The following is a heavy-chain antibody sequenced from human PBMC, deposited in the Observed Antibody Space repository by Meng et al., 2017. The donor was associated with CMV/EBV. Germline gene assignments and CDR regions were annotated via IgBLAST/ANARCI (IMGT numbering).Heavy chain of an antibody. V-gene: IGHV3-15*01. J-gene: IGHJ6*02. CDR3: TTTKTYYDILTGYYYYYYGMDV. CDR2: IKSKTDGGTT. D-gene: IGHD3-9*01. Sequence: GGSLRLSCAASEFTFSNAWMSWVRQAPGKGLEWVGRIKSKTDGGTTDYAAPVKGRFTISRDDSKNTLYLQMNSLKTEDTAVYYCTTTKTYYDILTGYYYYYYGMDVWGQGTTVTVSS. CDR1: EFTFSNAW.